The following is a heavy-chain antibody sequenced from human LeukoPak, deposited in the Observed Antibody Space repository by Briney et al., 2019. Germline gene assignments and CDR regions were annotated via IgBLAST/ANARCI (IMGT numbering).Heavy chain of an antibody. V-gene: IGHV4-38-2*01. Sequence: SETLSLTCAVSGYSISSGYYWGWIRQPPGKGLEWIGSIYHSGSTYYNPSLKSRVTISVDTSKNQFSLKLSSVTAADTAVYYCARTLTTGYYHYGMDVWGQGTTVTVSS. D-gene: IGHD1-14*01. CDR1: GYSISSGYY. CDR3: ARTLTTGYYHYGMDV. J-gene: IGHJ6*02. CDR2: IYHSGST.